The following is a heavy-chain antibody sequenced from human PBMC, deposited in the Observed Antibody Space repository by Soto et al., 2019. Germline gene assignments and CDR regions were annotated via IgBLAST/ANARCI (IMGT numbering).Heavy chain of an antibody. V-gene: IGHV3-23*01. Sequence: EVQLLESGGGLIHPGGSLRLSCVASGFTLSNYTMNWVRQAPGKGLEWVSAGSSGSNTIYADAVKGRFTISRDNSKNTVYLQMNSLRVEETAIYYCTRHGERSFDYWGQGTLVTVSS. CDR1: GFTLSNYT. CDR3: TRHGERSFDY. D-gene: IGHD3-10*01. CDR2: GSSGSNT. J-gene: IGHJ4*02.